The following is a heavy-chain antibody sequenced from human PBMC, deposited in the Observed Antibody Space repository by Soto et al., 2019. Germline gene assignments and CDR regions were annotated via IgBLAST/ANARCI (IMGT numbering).Heavy chain of an antibody. CDR1: GGSISSGGYY. CDR3: ARALRVYLYYYYYMDV. Sequence: QVQLQESGPGLVKPSQTLSLTCTVSGGSISSGGYYWSWIRQHPGKRLEWIGYIYYSGSTYYNPSLNGRVTISVDTSKNHCSLKLSSVTAADTAVYYCARALRVYLYYYYYMDVWGKGTTVTVSS. D-gene: IGHD3-10*01. V-gene: IGHV4-31*03. CDR2: IYYSGST. J-gene: IGHJ6*03.